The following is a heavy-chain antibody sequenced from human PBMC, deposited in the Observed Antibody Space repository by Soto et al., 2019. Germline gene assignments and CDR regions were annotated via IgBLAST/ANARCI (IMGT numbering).Heavy chain of an antibody. CDR1: GFTFSSYA. CDR2: ISYDGSNK. V-gene: IGHV3-30-3*01. Sequence: QVQLVESGGGVVQPGRSLRLSCAASGFTFSSYAMHWVRQAPGKGLECVAVISYDGSNKYYADSVKGRFTISRDNSKNTLYLQMNSLRAEDTAVYYCVRDPLWGTAMVLWYFDLWGRGTLVTVSS. D-gene: IGHD5-18*01. CDR3: VRDPLWGTAMVLWYFDL. J-gene: IGHJ2*01.